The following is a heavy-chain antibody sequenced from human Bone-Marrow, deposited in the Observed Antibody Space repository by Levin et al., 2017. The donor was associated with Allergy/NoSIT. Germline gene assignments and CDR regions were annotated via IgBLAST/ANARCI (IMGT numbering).Heavy chain of an antibody. CDR1: GGSISSYY. J-gene: IGHJ6*03. CDR2: IYYSGST. V-gene: IGHV4-59*01. Sequence: SQTLSLTCTVSGGSISSYYWSWIRQPPGKGLEWIGYIYYSGSTNYNPSLKSRVTISVDTSKNQFSLKLSSVTAADTAVYYCARDHTGGYCSSTSCRYYYYMDVWGKGTTVTVSS. D-gene: IGHD2-2*01. CDR3: ARDHTGGYCSSTSCRYYYYMDV.